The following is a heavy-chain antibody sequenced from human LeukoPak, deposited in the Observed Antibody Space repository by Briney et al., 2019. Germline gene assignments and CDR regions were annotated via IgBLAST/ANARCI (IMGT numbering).Heavy chain of an antibody. CDR2: IIPIFGTA. J-gene: IGHJ4*02. D-gene: IGHD3-10*01. V-gene: IGHV1-69*01. Sequence: SVKVSCKASGGTFSSYAISWVRQAPGQGLEWMGGIIPIFGTANYAQKFQGRVTITADESTSTAYMELSSLRSEDTAVYYCARQTYYSAYFDYWGQGTLVTVSS. CDR1: GGTFSSYA. CDR3: ARQTYYSAYFDY.